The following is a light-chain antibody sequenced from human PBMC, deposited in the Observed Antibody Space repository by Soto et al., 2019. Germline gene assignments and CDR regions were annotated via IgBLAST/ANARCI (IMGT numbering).Light chain of an antibody. J-gene: IGKJ1*01. Sequence: DIQMTQSPSTLSASVGDRVTITCRASQSISSWLAWYQQKPGKAPKLLIYKASSLESGVPSRFSGSGSGTEFTLTISSPQPDDFATYYCQEYLQWPPGMFGQETTVDMK. CDR2: KAS. CDR3: QEYLQWPPGM. V-gene: IGKV1-5*03. CDR1: QSISSW.